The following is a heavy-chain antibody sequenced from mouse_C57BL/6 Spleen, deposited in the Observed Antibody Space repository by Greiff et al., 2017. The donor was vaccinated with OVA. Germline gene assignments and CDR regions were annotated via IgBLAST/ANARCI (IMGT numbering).Heavy chain of an antibody. CDR3: ARGYISGYEYYFDY. CDR2: IYPGTGST. J-gene: IGHJ2*01. V-gene: IGHV1-55*01. CDR1: GYTFTSYW. Sequence: QVQLQQPGAELVKPGASVKMSCKASGYTFTSYWITWVKQRPGHGLEWIGDIYPGTGSTNYNEKFKSKATLTVDTSSSTASMQLSSLTSEDSAVYYWARGYISGYEYYFDYWGQGTTLTVSS. D-gene: IGHD3-2*02.